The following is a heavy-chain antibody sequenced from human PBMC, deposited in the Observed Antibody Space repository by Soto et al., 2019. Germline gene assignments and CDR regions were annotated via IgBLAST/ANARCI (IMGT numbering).Heavy chain of an antibody. J-gene: IGHJ6*02. D-gene: IGHD3-3*01. CDR2: ISAYNGNT. Sequence: ASVKVSCKASGYTFTSYGISWVRQAPGQGLEWMGWISAYNGNTNYAQKLQGRVTMTTDTSTSTAYMELRSLRSDDTAVYYCARDYPRVFYEDGVDNYYYGMDVWGQGTTVTVSS. CDR3: ARDYPRVFYEDGVDNYYYGMDV. V-gene: IGHV1-18*04. CDR1: GYTFTSYG.